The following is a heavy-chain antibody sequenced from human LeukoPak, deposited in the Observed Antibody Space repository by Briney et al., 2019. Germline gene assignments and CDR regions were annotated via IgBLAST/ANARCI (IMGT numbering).Heavy chain of an antibody. CDR2: INHSGIT. CDR3: AREYSSSSNFDY. V-gene: IGHV4-34*01. Sequence: SETLSLTCSVYGGSFIDYSWSWIRQPPGKGLEWIGEINHSGITNYNPSLESRVTMSVDTSKNQFSLKLSSVTAADTAVYYCAREYSSSSNFDYWGQGTLVTVSS. D-gene: IGHD6-6*01. J-gene: IGHJ4*02. CDR1: GGSFIDYS.